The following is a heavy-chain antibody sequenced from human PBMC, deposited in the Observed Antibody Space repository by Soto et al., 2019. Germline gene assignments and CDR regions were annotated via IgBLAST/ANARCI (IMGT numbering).Heavy chain of an antibody. J-gene: IGHJ6*02. Sequence: QIQLVQSGPEVRKPGASVKVSCKASGYIFSNFGISWVRQAPGQGLEWMGWISGYNDNTNYAQKCQDRVRMTTDISTSTAYMELTTLRPEDTAVYYCAKDASSWFYYYYGMDVWGQGTTVTVSS. CDR3: AKDASSWFYYYYGMDV. CDR1: GYIFSNFG. CDR2: ISGYNDNT. V-gene: IGHV1-18*01. D-gene: IGHD2-2*01.